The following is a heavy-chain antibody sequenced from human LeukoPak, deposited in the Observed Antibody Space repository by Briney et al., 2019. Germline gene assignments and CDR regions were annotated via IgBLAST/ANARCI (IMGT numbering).Heavy chain of an antibody. CDR2: IYYSGST. CDR3: ARSGGTGSSPHDFDY. CDR1: GGSFSGYY. J-gene: IGHJ4*02. Sequence: SETLSLTCAVYGGSFSGYYWSWIRQPPGKGLEWIGYIYYSGSTNYNPSLKSRVTISVDTSKNQFSLKLSSVTAADTAVYYCARSGGTGSSPHDFDYWGQGTLVTVSS. V-gene: IGHV4-59*01. D-gene: IGHD2-15*01.